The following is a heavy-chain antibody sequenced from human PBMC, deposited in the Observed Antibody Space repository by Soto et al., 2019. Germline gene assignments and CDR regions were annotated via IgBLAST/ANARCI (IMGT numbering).Heavy chain of an antibody. CDR2: IYYSGST. D-gene: IGHD3-22*01. Sequence: SETLSLTCTVSGGSISSGGYYWSWIRQHPGKGLEWIGYIYYSGSTYYNPSLKSRVTISVDTSKNQFSLKLSSVTAADTAVYYCARTSSGYFFDYWGQGTLVTVSS. CDR3: ARTSSGYFFDY. J-gene: IGHJ4*02. CDR1: GGSISSGGYY. V-gene: IGHV4-31*03.